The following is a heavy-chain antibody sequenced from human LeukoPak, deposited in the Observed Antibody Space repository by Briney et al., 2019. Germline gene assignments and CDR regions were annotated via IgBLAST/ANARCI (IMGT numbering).Heavy chain of an antibody. CDR3: AKDRGNSGSYLNDAFDI. CDR1: GFTFSNYA. D-gene: IGHD1-26*01. Sequence: GGSLRLSCAASGFTFSNYAMSWVRQAPGKGLEWVSAISGSGGSTYYADSMKGRFTISRDNSKNTLYLQMNSLRAEDTAVYYCAKDRGNSGSYLNDAFDIWGQGTMVTVSS. CDR2: ISGSGGST. V-gene: IGHV3-23*01. J-gene: IGHJ3*02.